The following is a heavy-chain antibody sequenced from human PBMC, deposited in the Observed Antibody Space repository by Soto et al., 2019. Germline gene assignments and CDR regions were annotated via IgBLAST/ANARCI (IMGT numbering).Heavy chain of an antibody. V-gene: IGHV4-59*01. CDR3: AGGRRGTIFGVVIHHYYYMDG. Sequence: SETLSLTCTVSGGSISSYYWSWIRQPPGKGLEWIGYIYYSGSTNYNPSLKSRVTISVDTSKNQFSLKLSSVTAADTAVYYCAGGRRGTIFGVVIHHYYYMDGWGKGTTVTVAS. D-gene: IGHD3-3*01. J-gene: IGHJ6*03. CDR1: GGSISSYY. CDR2: IYYSGST.